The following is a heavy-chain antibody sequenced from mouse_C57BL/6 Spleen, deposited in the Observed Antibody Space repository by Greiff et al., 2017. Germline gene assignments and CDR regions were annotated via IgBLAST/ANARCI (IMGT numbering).Heavy chain of an antibody. CDR1: GYTFTSYW. V-gene: IGHV1-69*01. Sequence: QVQLQQPGAELVMPGASVKLSCKASGYTFTSYWMHWVKQRPGQGLEWIGEIDPSDSYTNYNHKFKGKSTLTVDKSSSTAYMQLSSLTSEDSAVYYCARHYFDYWGQGTTLTVSS. J-gene: IGHJ2*01. CDR2: IDPSDSYT. CDR3: ARHYFDY.